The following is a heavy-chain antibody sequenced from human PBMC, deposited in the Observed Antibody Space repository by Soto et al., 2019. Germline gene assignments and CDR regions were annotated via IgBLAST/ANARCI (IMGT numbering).Heavy chain of an antibody. D-gene: IGHD3-16*02. Sequence: QVQLQQWGAGLLKPSETLSLTCAVYGGSFSGYYWSWIRQPPGQGLEWIGEINHSGSTNYNPSLKSRVTISVDTSTNQFSLKLSSVTAADTAVYYCARRRRAGLYGYWGQGTLVTVSS. CDR2: INHSGST. J-gene: IGHJ4*02. CDR3: ARRRRAGLYGY. V-gene: IGHV4-34*01. CDR1: GGSFSGYY.